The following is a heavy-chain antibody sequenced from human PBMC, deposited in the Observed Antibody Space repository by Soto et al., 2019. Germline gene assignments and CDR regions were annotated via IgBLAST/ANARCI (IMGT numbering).Heavy chain of an antibody. D-gene: IGHD5-12*01. CDR1: GFTFSDYA. J-gene: IGHJ4*02. CDR2: ISYDGSNR. Sequence: VQLVASGGGVVQPGRSLRLSCAASGFTFSDYAMHWVRQAPGKGLEWVAVISYDGSNRYYADSVKGRFTISRDNSKNTLYLQMSSLRAEDTAIYYCASVRDGYTLWGPFDYWGQGTLVTVSS. V-gene: IGHV3-30-3*01. CDR3: ASVRDGYTLWGPFDY.